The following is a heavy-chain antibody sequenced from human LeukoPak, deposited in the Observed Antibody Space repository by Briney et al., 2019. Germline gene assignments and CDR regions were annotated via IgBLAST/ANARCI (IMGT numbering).Heavy chain of an antibody. CDR1: GFTFSIYS. CDR2: IDSSSRSI. CDR3: AREGVGGYTEAFDY. J-gene: IGHJ4*02. Sequence: PGGSLRLSCAASGFTFSIYSMNWVRQAPGKGLEWVSAIDSSSRSIYYADSVKGRFTVSRDDAENSLYLQMNSLRAEDTAVYYCAREGVGGYTEAFDYWGQGTLVTVSS. V-gene: IGHV3-21*01. D-gene: IGHD5-12*01.